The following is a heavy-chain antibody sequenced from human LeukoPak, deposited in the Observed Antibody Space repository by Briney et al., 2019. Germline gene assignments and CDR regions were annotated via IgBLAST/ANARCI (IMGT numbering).Heavy chain of an antibody. V-gene: IGHV3-33*06. CDR1: GFTFSSYG. J-gene: IGHJ4*02. CDR3: AKGKPSSLWPPFDD. CDR2: IWYDGSNK. Sequence: GGSLRLSCAASGFTFSSYGMHWVRQAPGKGLEWVAVIWYDGSNKYYADSVKGRFTISRDNSKNTLYLQMNSLRAEDTAVYYCAKGKPSSLWPPFDDWGQGTLVTVSS. D-gene: IGHD5-18*01.